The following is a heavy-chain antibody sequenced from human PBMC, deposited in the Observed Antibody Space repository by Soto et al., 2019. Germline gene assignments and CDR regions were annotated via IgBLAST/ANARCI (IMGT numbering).Heavy chain of an antibody. CDR3: VRDSISGSYYFYYYGMDV. Sequence: GGSLRLSCAASGFTFSNYGMDWVRQAPGKGLEWVAVISYDGSKKYDADSVKGRITISRDNSKNTLYLQMNNMRPEDTAVYYCVRDSISGSYYFYYYGMDVWGLGTTVTVSS. V-gene: IGHV3-30*03. CDR1: GFTFSNYG. J-gene: IGHJ6*02. D-gene: IGHD1-26*01. CDR2: ISYDGSKK.